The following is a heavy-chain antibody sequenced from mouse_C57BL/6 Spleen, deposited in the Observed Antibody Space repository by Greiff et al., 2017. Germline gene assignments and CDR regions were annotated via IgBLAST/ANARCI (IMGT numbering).Heavy chain of an antibody. V-gene: IGHV7-1*01. CDR3: ARDAPYYGRAMGY. D-gene: IGHD1-1*01. CDR1: GFTFSDFY. J-gene: IGHJ4*01. Sequence: EVHLVESGGGLVQSGRSLRLSCATSGFTFSDFYMEWVRQAPGKGLEWIAASRNKANDYTTEYSASVKGRFIVSRDTSQSILYLQMNALRAEDTAIYYCARDAPYYGRAMGYWGQRTSVTVSS. CDR2: SRNKANDYTT.